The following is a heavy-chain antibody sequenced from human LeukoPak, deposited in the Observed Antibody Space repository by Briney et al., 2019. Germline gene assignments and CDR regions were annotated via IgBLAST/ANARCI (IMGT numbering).Heavy chain of an antibody. V-gene: IGHV4-34*01. CDR3: ARGRDRYCMGGSCYKFDY. J-gene: IGHJ4*01. Sequence: SETLSLTCGVYGGSFSGYYWNWIRQPPGKGLEWIGEINQSGSTKYNPSLKSRVSISVDTSKNQFSLKLSSVTAADTAVYYCARGRDRYCMGGSCYKFDYWGQRTLVTVSS. D-gene: IGHD2-15*01. CDR1: GGSFSGYY. CDR2: INQSGST.